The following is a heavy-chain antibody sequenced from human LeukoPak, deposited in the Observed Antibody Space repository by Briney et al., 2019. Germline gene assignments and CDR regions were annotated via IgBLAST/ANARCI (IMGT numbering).Heavy chain of an antibody. V-gene: IGHV4-59*01. CDR2: IYYSGST. J-gene: IGHJ4*02. D-gene: IGHD2-15*01. Sequence: SETLSLTCTVSGGSISSYYWSWIRQPPGKGLEWIGYIYYSGSTNYNPPLKSRVTISVDTSKNQFSLKLSSVTAADTAVYYCARENHCSGGSCRAAQYYFDYWGQGTLVTVSS. CDR1: GGSISSYY. CDR3: ARENHCSGGSCRAAQYYFDY.